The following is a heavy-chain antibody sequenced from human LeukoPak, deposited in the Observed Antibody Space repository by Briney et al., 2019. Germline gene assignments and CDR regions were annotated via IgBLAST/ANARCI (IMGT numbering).Heavy chain of an antibody. D-gene: IGHD5-18*01. V-gene: IGHV4-39*07. CDR2: IYYSGST. CDR1: GGSISSINYY. Sequence: PSETLSLTCTVSGGSISSINYYWGWIRQPPGKGLEWIGSIYYSGSTNYNPSLKSRVTISVDTSKNQFSLKLSSVTAADTAVYYCARGLRGYSYGWKMTEFDYWGQGTLVTVSS. CDR3: ARGLRGYSYGWKMTEFDY. J-gene: IGHJ4*02.